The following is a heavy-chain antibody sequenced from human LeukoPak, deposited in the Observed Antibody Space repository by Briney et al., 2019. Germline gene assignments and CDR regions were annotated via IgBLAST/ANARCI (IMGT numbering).Heavy chain of an antibody. D-gene: IGHD6-19*01. CDR3: AGENAVGGSFDC. Sequence: GGSLRLSCAGSGFIFSSTWMHWVRQAPGEGLVWVSRINSDGSTINYADSVKGRFTISRDNAKNTLYLQMTSLRAEDTAVYYCAGENAVGGSFDCWGQGTLVTVSS. CDR2: INSDGSTI. V-gene: IGHV3-74*01. J-gene: IGHJ4*02. CDR1: GFIFSSTW.